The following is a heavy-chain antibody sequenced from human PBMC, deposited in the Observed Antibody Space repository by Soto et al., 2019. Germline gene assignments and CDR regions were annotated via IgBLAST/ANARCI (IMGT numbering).Heavy chain of an antibody. J-gene: IGHJ6*02. Sequence: SETLSLTCTVSGGSISSYYWSWIRQPPGKGLEWIGYIYYSGSTNYNPSLKSRVTISVDTSKNQFSLKLSSVTAADTAVYYCASIHYDFWSGYYPYYYGMDVWGQGTTVTVSS. V-gene: IGHV4-59*08. CDR1: GGSISSYY. CDR3: ASIHYDFWSGYYPYYYGMDV. CDR2: IYYSGST. D-gene: IGHD3-3*01.